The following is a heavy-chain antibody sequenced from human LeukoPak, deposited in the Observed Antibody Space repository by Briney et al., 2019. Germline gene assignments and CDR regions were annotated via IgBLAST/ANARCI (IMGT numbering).Heavy chain of an antibody. Sequence: GGSLSLSCAASGFTLSSHDMHWVRQASGKDVEWVSGIAISGNRYYLRSVKGRFTISIENGKNALYLQMNSLRAEDTALYYCARESSSTSGTTGETFDFWGQGTTVTVSS. J-gene: IGHJ3*01. CDR2: IAISGNR. D-gene: IGHD1-1*01. V-gene: IGHV3-13*01. CDR3: ARESSSTSGTTGETFDF. CDR1: GFTLSSHD.